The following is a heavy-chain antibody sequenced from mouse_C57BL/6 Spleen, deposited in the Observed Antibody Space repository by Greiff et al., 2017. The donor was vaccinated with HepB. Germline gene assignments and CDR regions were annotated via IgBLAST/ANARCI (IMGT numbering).Heavy chain of an antibody. V-gene: IGHV1-82*01. D-gene: IGHD1-1*01. J-gene: IGHJ3*01. Sequence: VKLVESGPELVKPGASVKISCKASGYAFSSSWMNWVKQRPGKGLEWIGRIYPGDGDTNYNGKFKGKATLTADKSSSTAYMQLSSLTSEDSAVYFCARGISLGYGSSHWFAYWGQGTLVTVSA. CDR3: ARGISLGYGSSHWFAY. CDR1: GYAFSSSW. CDR2: IYPGDGDT.